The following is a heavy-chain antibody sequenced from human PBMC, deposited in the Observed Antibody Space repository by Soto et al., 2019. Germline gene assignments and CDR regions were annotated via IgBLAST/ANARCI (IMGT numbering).Heavy chain of an antibody. V-gene: IGHV3-48*03. J-gene: IGHJ4*02. CDR2: ISSGGGTI. Sequence: GGSLRLSCAASGFTFSNYEMNWVRQAPGKGLEWVSYISSGGGTIYYADSVKGRFTISRDNAKSSLYLQMNNLRAEDTAVYYCARGLGYCSGGSCYLYYFDYWGQGALVTVSS. CDR3: ARGLGYCSGGSCYLYYFDY. CDR1: GFTFSNYE. D-gene: IGHD2-15*01.